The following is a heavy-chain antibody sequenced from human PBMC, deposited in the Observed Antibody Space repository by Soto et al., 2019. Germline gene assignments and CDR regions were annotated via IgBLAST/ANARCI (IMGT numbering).Heavy chain of an antibody. Sequence: QVQLVESGGGVVQPGRSLRLSCAASGFTFSSYAMHWVRQAPGKGLEWVAVISYDGSNKYYADSVKGRFTISRDNSNNTLYQQMNSLRAEDTAVYYCARGGYYGSGPQTNWFDPWGKGTLVPVSS. CDR2: ISYDGSNK. CDR1: GFTFSSYA. J-gene: IGHJ5*02. V-gene: IGHV3-30-3*01. CDR3: ARGGYYGSGPQTNWFDP. D-gene: IGHD3-10*01.